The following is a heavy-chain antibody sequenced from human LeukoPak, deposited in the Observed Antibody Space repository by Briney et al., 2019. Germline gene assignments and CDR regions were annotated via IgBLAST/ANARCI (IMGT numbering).Heavy chain of an antibody. CDR1: GGSISSGDYY. V-gene: IGHV4-30-4*01. Sequence: SQTLSLTRPVSGGSISSGDYYWSWIREPPGKGLQWIGYIYYSGSTYYNPSLKSRVTISVDTSKNQFSLKLSSVTAADTAVYYCARKSVDSSARAFDYWGQGTLVTVSS. D-gene: IGHD3-22*01. J-gene: IGHJ4*02. CDR3: ARKSVDSSARAFDY. CDR2: IYYSGST.